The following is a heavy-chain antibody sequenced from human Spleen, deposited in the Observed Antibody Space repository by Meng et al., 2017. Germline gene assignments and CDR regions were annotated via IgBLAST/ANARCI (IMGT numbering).Heavy chain of an antibody. D-gene: IGHD2-8*01. CDR2: ISYSGTT. CDR3: ARATYGFYPNFDP. Sequence: QGQVQPSGAGLFKPSETLSLTCAVYGGAFSDYYWSWIRQSPGKGLEWVGEISYSGTTSYKPSLKSRVTISIDTSKNQFSLKLTSVTAADTAIYYCARATYGFYPNFDPWGQGTLVTVSS. CDR1: GGAFSDYY. V-gene: IGHV4-34*01. J-gene: IGHJ5*02.